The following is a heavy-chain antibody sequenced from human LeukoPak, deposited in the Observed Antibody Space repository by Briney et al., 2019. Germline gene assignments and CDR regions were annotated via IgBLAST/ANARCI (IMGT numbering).Heavy chain of an antibody. Sequence: GGSLRLSCAASGFTFSSYWMSWVRQAPGKGLGWVANIKQDGREKYYVDSVKGRFTICRDNAKNSLYLRMNSLRAEDTAVYYCARSSKEYDFWSGYYPYYFDYWGQGTLVTVSS. J-gene: IGHJ4*02. D-gene: IGHD3-3*01. CDR1: GFTFSSYW. CDR3: ARSSKEYDFWSGYYPYYFDY. V-gene: IGHV3-7*01. CDR2: IKQDGREK.